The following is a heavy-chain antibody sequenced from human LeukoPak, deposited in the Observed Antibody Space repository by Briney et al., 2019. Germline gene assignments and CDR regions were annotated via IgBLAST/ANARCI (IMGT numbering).Heavy chain of an antibody. CDR3: ASSGSRDGYDY. Sequence: GASVKVSCKASGGTFSSYAISWVRQAPGQGLEWMGGIIPIFGTANYAQKFQGRVTITADKSTSTAYMELSSLRSEETAVYYCASSGSRDGYDYWGQGTLVTVSS. CDR1: GGTFSSYA. V-gene: IGHV1-69*06. CDR2: IIPIFGTA. D-gene: IGHD3-10*01. J-gene: IGHJ4*02.